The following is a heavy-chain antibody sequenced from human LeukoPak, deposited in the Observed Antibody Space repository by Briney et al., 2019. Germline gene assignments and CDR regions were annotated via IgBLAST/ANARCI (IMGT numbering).Heavy chain of an antibody. Sequence: PSETLSLTCTVSGGSLSSYYWSWLRQSPRKGLEWIGYISYSGSANYNPSLKSRVTISVDTSKNQFSLKLSSVTAADTAMYYCARGQWVAAAGPTQYFYGMDVWGQGTTVTVSS. J-gene: IGHJ6*02. D-gene: IGHD6-13*01. CDR3: ARGQWVAAAGPTQYFYGMDV. V-gene: IGHV4-59*01. CDR1: GGSLSSYY. CDR2: ISYSGSA.